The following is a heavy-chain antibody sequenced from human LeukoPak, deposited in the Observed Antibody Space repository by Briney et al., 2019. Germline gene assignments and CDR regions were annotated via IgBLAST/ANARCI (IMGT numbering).Heavy chain of an antibody. CDR2: IYTSGST. D-gene: IGHD5-12*01. V-gene: IGHV4-4*07. CDR1: GGSISSYY. CDR3: ARRGQYSGYDLDAFDI. J-gene: IGHJ3*02. Sequence: SETLSLTCTVSGGSISSYYWSWIRQPAGKGLEWIGRIYTSGSTNYNPSLKSRVTMSVDTSKNQFSLKLSSVTAADTAVYYCARRGQYSGYDLDAFDIWGQGTMVTVSS.